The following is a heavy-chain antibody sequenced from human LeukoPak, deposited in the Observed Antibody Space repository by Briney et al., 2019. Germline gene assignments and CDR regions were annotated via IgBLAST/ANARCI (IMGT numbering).Heavy chain of an antibody. CDR2: IYYSGST. V-gene: IGHV4-39*01. D-gene: IGHD3-22*01. J-gene: IGHJ4*02. Sequence: SETPFPPCTVSGGSISSSSYYWGWIPPPPGKGLGWIWSIYYSGSTYYNPSLKSRVTISVDTSKNQFSLNLSSVTAADTAVYYCARLYYDSSGYYQICYFDYWGQGTLVTVSS. CDR3: ARLYYDSSGYYQICYFDY. CDR1: GGSISSSSYY.